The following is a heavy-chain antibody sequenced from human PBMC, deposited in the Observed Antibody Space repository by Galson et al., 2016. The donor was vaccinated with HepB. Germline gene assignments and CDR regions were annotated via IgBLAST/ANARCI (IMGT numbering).Heavy chain of an antibody. D-gene: IGHD7-27*01. V-gene: IGHV6-1*01. J-gene: IGHJ5*01. CDR2: TYYRSKWYN. CDR1: GDSVSSEDAA. Sequence: CAISGDSVSSEDAAWNWIRQSPSRGLEWLGRTYYRSKWYNEYAVSVQSRITINPDTSKNQFSLQLNSVTPEETAVYCCARAEANWDGGGDNYFDSWGQGILVTVSS. CDR3: ARAEANWDGGGDNYFDS.